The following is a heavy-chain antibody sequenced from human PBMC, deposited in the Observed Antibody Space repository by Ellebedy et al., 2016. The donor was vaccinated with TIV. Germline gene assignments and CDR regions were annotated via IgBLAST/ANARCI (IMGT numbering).Heavy chain of an antibody. D-gene: IGHD3-10*01. CDR1: GFTFRSHG. J-gene: IGHJ4*02. V-gene: IGHV3-30*03. Sequence: GGSLRLXCVASGFTFRSHGIYWVRQAPGKGLEWVAVISSDGSNKYYADSVKGRFTISRDKSKNTLYLQMNSLRTDDMAVYYCARGGSSGSSDYWGQGTLVTVSS. CDR2: ISSDGSNK. CDR3: ARGGSSGSSDY.